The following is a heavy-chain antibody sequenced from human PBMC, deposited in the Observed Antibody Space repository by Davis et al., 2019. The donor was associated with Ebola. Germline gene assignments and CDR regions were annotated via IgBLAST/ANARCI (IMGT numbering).Heavy chain of an antibody. D-gene: IGHD3-3*01. J-gene: IGHJ5*02. Sequence: SLKISCAASGFTFDDYAMHWVRQAPGKGLEWVSGISWNSGSIGYADSVKGRFTISRDNAKNSLYPQMNSLRAEDTAVYYCARDFWSGPWFDPWGQGTLVTVSS. CDR1: GFTFDDYA. CDR2: ISWNSGSI. V-gene: IGHV3-9*01. CDR3: ARDFWSGPWFDP.